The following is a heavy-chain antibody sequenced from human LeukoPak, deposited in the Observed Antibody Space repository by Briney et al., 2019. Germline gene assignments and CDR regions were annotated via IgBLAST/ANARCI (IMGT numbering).Heavy chain of an antibody. V-gene: IGHV3-30*18. CDR3: VKGFSGDYPNWFDP. D-gene: IGHD1-26*01. Sequence: GGSLRLSCAASGFTFRNYGMHWVRQTPGKGLEWVALISYDGSNKDYADSVKGRFTISRDNSKNTLYLQVNSLRAEDTAMYYCVKGFSGDYPNWFDPWGQGTLVTVSS. J-gene: IGHJ5*02. CDR2: ISYDGSNK. CDR1: GFTFRNYG.